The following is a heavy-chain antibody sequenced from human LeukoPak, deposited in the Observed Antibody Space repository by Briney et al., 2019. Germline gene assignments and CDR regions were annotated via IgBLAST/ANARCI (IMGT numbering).Heavy chain of an antibody. CDR3: ARARVGCSSTSCYFGRYYFDY. Sequence: SETLSLTCTVSGYSISSGYYWGWIRQPPGKGLEWIGSIYHSGSTYYNPSLKSRVTISVDTSKNQFSLKLSSVTAADTAVYYCARARVGCSSTSCYFGRYYFDYWGQGTLVTVSS. D-gene: IGHD2-2*01. CDR1: GYSISSGYY. J-gene: IGHJ4*02. CDR2: IYHSGST. V-gene: IGHV4-38-2*02.